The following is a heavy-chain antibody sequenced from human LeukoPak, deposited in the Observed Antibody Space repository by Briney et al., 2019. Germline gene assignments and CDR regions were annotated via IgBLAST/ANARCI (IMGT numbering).Heavy chain of an antibody. CDR2: IKQVGSEK. CDR1: GFTFSSYW. D-gene: IGHD3-22*01. V-gene: IGHV3-7*01. J-gene: IGHJ5*02. Sequence: GGSLRLSCAASGFTFSSYWMSWVRQAPGKGLEWVANIKQVGSEKYYVDSVKGRFTISRDNAKNSLYLQMNSLRAEDTAVYYCARVREYYYDSSGYYPWGQGTLVTVSS. CDR3: ARVREYYYDSSGYYP.